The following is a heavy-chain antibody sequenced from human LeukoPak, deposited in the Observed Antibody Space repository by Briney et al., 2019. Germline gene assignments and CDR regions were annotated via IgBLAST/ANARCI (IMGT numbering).Heavy chain of an antibody. CDR3: ARGSGRWAYYYDSSGYYHFDY. J-gene: IGHJ4*02. CDR2: IYYSGST. D-gene: IGHD3-22*01. CDR1: GGSISSSSYY. Sequence: SETLSLTCTVSGGSISSSSYYWGWIRQPPGKGLEWIGSIYYSGSTYYNPSLKSRVTISVDTSKNQFSLKLSSVTAADTAVYYCARGSGRWAYYYDSSGYYHFDYWGQGTLVTVSS. V-gene: IGHV4-39*07.